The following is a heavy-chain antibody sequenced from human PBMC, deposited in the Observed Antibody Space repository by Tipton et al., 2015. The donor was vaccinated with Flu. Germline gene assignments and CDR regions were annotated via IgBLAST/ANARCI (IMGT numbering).Heavy chain of an antibody. CDR3: ARGSGSGTDVTFYF. D-gene: IGHD3-10*01. CDR2: FYHSGST. V-gene: IGHV4-38-2*02. Sequence: TLSLTCTVSGHSISNGYYWGWIRQSPGKGLEWIASFYHSGSTSFNPSLRSRVTVSVDTSKNQFSLKLNSVTAADTAVYYCARGSGSGTDVTFYFWGQGTLVTVSS. CDR1: GHSISNGYY. J-gene: IGHJ4*02.